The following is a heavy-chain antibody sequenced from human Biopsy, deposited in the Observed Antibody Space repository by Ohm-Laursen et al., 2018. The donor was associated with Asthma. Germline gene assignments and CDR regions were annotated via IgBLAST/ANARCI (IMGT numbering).Heavy chain of an antibody. D-gene: IGHD2-2*01. CDR3: ATLRVYCRGANCSFFNY. Sequence: PGTLSLTCTVSGGSINSSTWWSWVRQPPGKGLEWIGEFFHTGSTNYSPSLKSRVTISVDKSKNQFSLNLSAVTAADTAVYYCATLRVYCRGANCSFFNYWGQGTLVTVSS. CDR1: GGSINSSTW. CDR2: FFHTGST. J-gene: IGHJ4*02. V-gene: IGHV4-4*03.